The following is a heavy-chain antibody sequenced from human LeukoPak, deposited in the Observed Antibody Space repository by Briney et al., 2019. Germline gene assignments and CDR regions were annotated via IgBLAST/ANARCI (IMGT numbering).Heavy chain of an antibody. CDR2: ISGSGGST. D-gene: IGHD6-13*01. Sequence: GGSLRLSCAASGFTFSSYGMSWVRQAPGKGLEWVSAISGSGGSTYYADSVKGRFTISRDNSKNTLYLQMNSLRAEDTAVYYCARGGRYSSSWYGAFDIWGQGTMVTVSS. J-gene: IGHJ3*02. V-gene: IGHV3-23*01. CDR3: ARGGRYSSSWYGAFDI. CDR1: GFTFSSYG.